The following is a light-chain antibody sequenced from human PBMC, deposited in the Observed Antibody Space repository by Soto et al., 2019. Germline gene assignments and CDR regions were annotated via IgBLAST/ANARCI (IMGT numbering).Light chain of an antibody. Sequence: QSVLTQPPSVSGAPGQRVTISCTGTTSNIGGGHDVHWYQQLPGRAPRLLIYENNNRASEVPDRFSGSKSGTSASLAITGLQAEDEADYYCQSHDSSLSGVVFGGGTKVTFL. V-gene: IGLV1-40*01. CDR1: TSNIGGGHD. CDR3: QSHDSSLSGVV. J-gene: IGLJ3*02. CDR2: ENN.